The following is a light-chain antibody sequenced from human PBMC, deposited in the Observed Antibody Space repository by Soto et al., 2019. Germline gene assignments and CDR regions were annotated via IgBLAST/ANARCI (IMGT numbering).Light chain of an antibody. CDR2: LNSDGSH. Sequence: QPVLTQSPSASASLGASVKLTCTLSSVRSSYAIAWHQQQPEKGPRYLMKLNSDGSHSKGDGIPDRFSGSSSGPERYLTISSLQSEDEADYYCQTWGPGVQEVFGGGTQLTVL. CDR1: SVRSSYA. V-gene: IGLV4-69*01. CDR3: QTWGPGVQEV. J-gene: IGLJ2*01.